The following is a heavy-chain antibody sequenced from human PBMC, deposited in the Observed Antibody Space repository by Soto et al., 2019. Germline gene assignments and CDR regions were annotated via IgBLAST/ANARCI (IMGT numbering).Heavy chain of an antibody. CDR1: GGTFSSHS. V-gene: IGHV1-69*01. CDR3: AIEVVYGDFSAALLD. J-gene: IGHJ4*02. D-gene: IGHD4-17*01. CDR2: IITLFGTA. Sequence: VQLMQSGAEVKQPGSSVKVSCKASGGTFSSHSINWVRQAPGQGLEWMGGIITLFGTANYAQNFQGRVTITADQSASTAFMVLNSLISDDTAVYYWAIEVVYGDFSAALLDWGEGTLVTVSS.